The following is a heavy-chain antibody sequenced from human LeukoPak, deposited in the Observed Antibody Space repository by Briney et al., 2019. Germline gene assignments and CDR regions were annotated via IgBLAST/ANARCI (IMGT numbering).Heavy chain of an antibody. Sequence: PSETLSLTCAVYGGSFSGYYWSWLRQPPGKGLEWIGSIYYSGSTYYNPSLKSRVTISVDTSKNQFSLKLSSVTAADTAVYYCARRNYGSGTNWGQGTLVTVSS. CDR3: ARRNYGSGTN. CDR2: IYYSGST. CDR1: GGSFSGYY. J-gene: IGHJ4*02. V-gene: IGHV4-34*01. D-gene: IGHD3-10*01.